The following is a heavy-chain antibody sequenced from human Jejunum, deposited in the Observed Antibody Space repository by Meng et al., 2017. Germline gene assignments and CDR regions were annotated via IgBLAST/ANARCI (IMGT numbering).Heavy chain of an antibody. V-gene: IGHV4-34*01. Sequence: LQQWGAGLRKPSETLSLTCAVNGGSFGTYYWTWFRQSPEKGLEWIGEINRSGSTSSNPSLKSRVAISMDTSKNQFFLRLDSVTAADTAVYYCARGRSIDFRLAKYDYWGQGTLVTVSS. D-gene: IGHD3-3*01. CDR3: ARGRSIDFRLAKYDY. CDR1: GGSFGTYY. CDR2: INRSGST. J-gene: IGHJ4*02.